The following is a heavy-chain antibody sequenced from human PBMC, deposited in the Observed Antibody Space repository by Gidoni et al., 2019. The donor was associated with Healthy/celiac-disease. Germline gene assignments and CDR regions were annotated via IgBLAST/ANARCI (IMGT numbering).Heavy chain of an antibody. Sequence: QVQLVESGGGVVQPGRSLRLSCAASGFTFSSYAMHWVRQAPGKGLEWVAVISYDGSNKYYADSVKRRFTISRDNSKNTLYLQMNSLRAEDTAVYYCASDFWSGPSSNYFDYWGQGTLVTVSS. V-gene: IGHV3-30*01. J-gene: IGHJ4*02. CDR1: GFTFSSYA. CDR3: ASDFWSGPSSNYFDY. CDR2: ISYDGSNK. D-gene: IGHD3-3*01.